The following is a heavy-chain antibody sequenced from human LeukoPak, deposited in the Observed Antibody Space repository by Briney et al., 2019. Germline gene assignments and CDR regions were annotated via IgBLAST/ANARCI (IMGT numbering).Heavy chain of an antibody. CDR3: AREGLSPYYYDSSGYYFDY. D-gene: IGHD3-22*01. CDR1: GFPFSDYY. J-gene: IGHJ4*02. CDR2: ISGTDSIV. Sequence: GGSLRLSCAASGFPFSDYYMSWVRQAPGKGLEWVSYISGTDSIVYFGDSVKGRFTISRDNAKNSLYLQMNSLRAEDTAVYYCAREGLSPYYYDSSGYYFDYWGQGTLVTVSS. V-gene: IGHV3-11*04.